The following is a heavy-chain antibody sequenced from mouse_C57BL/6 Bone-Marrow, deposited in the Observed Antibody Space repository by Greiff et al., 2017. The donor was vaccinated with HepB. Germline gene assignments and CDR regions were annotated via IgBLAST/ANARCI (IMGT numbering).Heavy chain of an antibody. CDR3: ARGPHYYGSRAWFAY. J-gene: IGHJ3*01. V-gene: IGHV14-2*01. CDR1: GFNIKDYY. CDR2: IDPEDGET. D-gene: IGHD1-1*01. Sequence: VHVKQSGAELVKPGASVKLSCTASGFNIKDYYMHWVKQRTEQGLEWIGRIDPEDGETKYAPKFQGKATITADTSSNTAYLQLSSLTSEDTAVDYCARGPHYYGSRAWFAYWGQGTLVTVSA.